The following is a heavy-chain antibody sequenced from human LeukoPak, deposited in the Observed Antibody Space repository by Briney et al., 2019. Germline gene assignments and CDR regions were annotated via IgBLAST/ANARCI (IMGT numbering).Heavy chain of an antibody. Sequence: GGSLRLSCAASGFTFSSYEMNWVRQAPGKGLEWVSYISSSGSTIYYADSVKGRFTISRDNAKNSLYLQMNSLRAEDTALYYCARGTGSGSISPFDYWGQGTLVTVSS. CDR2: ISSSGSTI. D-gene: IGHD3-10*01. V-gene: IGHV3-48*03. CDR1: GFTFSSYE. CDR3: ARGTGSGSISPFDY. J-gene: IGHJ4*02.